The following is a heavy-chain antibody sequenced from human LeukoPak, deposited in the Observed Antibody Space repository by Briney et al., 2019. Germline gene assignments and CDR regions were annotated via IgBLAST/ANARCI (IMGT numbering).Heavy chain of an antibody. J-gene: IGHJ3*01. D-gene: IGHD3-3*02. V-gene: IGHV3-48*01. CDR2: IGGDSVTR. CDR3: VLSFISIKAVVAGGGFDV. CDR1: GFIFSDYT. Sequence: GGSLRLSCDTSGFIFSDYTMNWVRQGPGKGLEWISYIGGDSVTRHYADSVQGRFTISRDNAKNSHFLQMSSPRAEDTAVYYCVLSFISIKAVVAGGGFDVWGQGTMVTVSS.